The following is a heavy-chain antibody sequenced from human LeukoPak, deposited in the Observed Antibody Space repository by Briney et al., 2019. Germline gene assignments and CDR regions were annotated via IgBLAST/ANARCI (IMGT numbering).Heavy chain of an antibody. J-gene: IGHJ4*02. Sequence: KVSCKASGGTLSSYAIRWVRKAPGQGLEWMGRIIPIFGTANYAQKFQGRVTITTDESTSTAYMELRSVRSEDTAVYYCAREGSQWYYDSSGYPGALGYWGQGTLVTVSS. CDR3: AREGSQWYYDSSGYPGALGY. D-gene: IGHD3-22*01. CDR2: IIPIFGTA. CDR1: GGTLSSYA. V-gene: IGHV1-69*05.